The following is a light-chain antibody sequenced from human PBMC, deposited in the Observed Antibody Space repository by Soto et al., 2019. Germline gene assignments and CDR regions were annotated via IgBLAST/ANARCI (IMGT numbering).Light chain of an antibody. CDR1: SSDVGGYNY. CDR2: EVS. V-gene: IGLV2-8*01. J-gene: IGLJ2*01. Sequence: QSALTQPPSASGSPGQSVTISCTGTSSDVGGYNYVSWYQQHPGKAPKLMIYEVSKRPSGVPDRFFGSKSGNTASLTVSGLQAEDEADYYCSSYAGSNNVLFGGGTQLTVL. CDR3: SSYAGSNNVL.